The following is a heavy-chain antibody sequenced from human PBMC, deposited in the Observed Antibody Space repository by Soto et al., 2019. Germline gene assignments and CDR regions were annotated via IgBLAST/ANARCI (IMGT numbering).Heavy chain of an antibody. D-gene: IGHD2-21*01. Sequence: LSLACTVPGGSISGYYWIWMRQPPGKGLEWIGYIYNSGSTNYNPALKSRVTISVDTSKNQFSLKLSSVTAADTAVYCCAAPCVGCGGFNYYGMDVWGQGTTVTVSS. CDR3: AAPCVGCGGFNYYGMDV. CDR1: GGSISGYY. J-gene: IGHJ6*02. CDR2: IYNSGST. V-gene: IGHV4-59*08.